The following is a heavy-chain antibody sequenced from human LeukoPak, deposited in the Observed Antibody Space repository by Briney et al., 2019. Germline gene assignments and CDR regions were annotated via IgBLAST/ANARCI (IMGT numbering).Heavy chain of an antibody. CDR3: ARGPTRVDTAMVPTLDV. Sequence: GASVKVSCKASGYTFTSYDINWVRQATGQGLEWMGWMNPNSGNTGYAQKFQGRVTMTRNTSISTAYMELSSLRSEDTAVYYCARGPTRVDTAMVPTLDVWGQGTTVTVSS. D-gene: IGHD5-18*01. J-gene: IGHJ6*02. V-gene: IGHV1-8*01. CDR2: MNPNSGNT. CDR1: GYTFTSYD.